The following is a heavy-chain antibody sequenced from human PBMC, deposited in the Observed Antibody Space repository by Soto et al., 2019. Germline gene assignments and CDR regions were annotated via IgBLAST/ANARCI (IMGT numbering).Heavy chain of an antibody. CDR2: IYSGTT. CDR1: GGSIISGGYS. CDR3: AREDSGAFFGF. Sequence: ASETLSLTCAVSGGSIISGGYSWSWIRQPPGKGLEWIGYIYSGTTHYNPSLESRVTIAMDRSKNQVSLSLKSVTAADTAVYYCAREDSGAFFGFWGQGTLVTVSS. J-gene: IGHJ4*02. V-gene: IGHV4-30-2*01. D-gene: IGHD2-15*01.